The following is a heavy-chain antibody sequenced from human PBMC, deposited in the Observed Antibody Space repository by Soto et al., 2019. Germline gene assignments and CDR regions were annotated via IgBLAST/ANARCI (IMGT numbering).Heavy chain of an antibody. Sequence: GGSLRLSCAASGFTFSSYGMHWVRQAPGKGLEWVAVISYDGSNKYYADSVKGRFTISRDNSKNTLYLQMNSLRAEDTAVYYCARQPGSSSSIGGKETLVTVPS. CDR2: ISYDGSNK. CDR3: ARQPGSSSSI. J-gene: IGHJ4*02. V-gene: IGHV3-30*03. CDR1: GFTFSSYG. D-gene: IGHD6-6*01.